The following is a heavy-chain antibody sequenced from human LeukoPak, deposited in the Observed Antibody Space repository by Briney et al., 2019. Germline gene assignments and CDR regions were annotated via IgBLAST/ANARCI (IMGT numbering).Heavy chain of an antibody. CDR3: ARDYSGAGTVGATSGY. D-gene: IGHD1-26*01. V-gene: IGHV4-39*02. CDR1: GVSISSSSFY. J-gene: IGHJ4*02. CDR2: IYYSGNT. Sequence: KPSETLSLTCSVSGVSISSSSFYWGWLRQPPGKGLEWIGTIYYSGNTFYNPSLKSRVTISVDTSKNQFSMKLTSVTATDTAMYYCARDYSGAGTVGATSGYWGQGTLVTVSS.